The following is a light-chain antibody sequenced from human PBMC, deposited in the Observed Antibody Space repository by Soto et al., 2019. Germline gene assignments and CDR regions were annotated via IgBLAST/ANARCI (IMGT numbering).Light chain of an antibody. Sequence: DIVMTQSPATLSVSPGERATLSCRASQSVSTNLAWYQQKPGQAPRLLIYGASTRATAIPARFSGSGSGTEFTLTISSLQSEDFAVYYCQQYNDWPRTFAQGTKVDIK. J-gene: IGKJ1*01. V-gene: IGKV3-15*01. CDR2: GAS. CDR3: QQYNDWPRT. CDR1: QSVSTN.